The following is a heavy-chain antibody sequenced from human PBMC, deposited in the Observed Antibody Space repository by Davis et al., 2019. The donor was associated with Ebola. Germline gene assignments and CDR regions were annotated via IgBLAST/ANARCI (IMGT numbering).Heavy chain of an antibody. CDR3: ASLIYDFWLPGGS. CDR2: IYYSGSA. J-gene: IGHJ4*02. Sequence: MPGGSLRLSCSVSGGSISTSRYYWGWIRQPPGKGLEWIASIYYSGSAFYNPSLLSRVTISVDTSKNQFSLRLSSVTAADTAVYYCASLIYDFWLPGGSWGQGTLVAVSS. V-gene: IGHV4-39*01. CDR1: GGSISTSRYY. D-gene: IGHD3/OR15-3a*01.